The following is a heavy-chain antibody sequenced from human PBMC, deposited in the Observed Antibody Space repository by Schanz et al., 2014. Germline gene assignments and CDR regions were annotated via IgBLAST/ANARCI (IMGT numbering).Heavy chain of an antibody. J-gene: IGHJ5*01. CDR2: MSGSGSTA. D-gene: IGHD3-16*01. Sequence: VQLVESGGGVVQPGRSLRLSCATSGLNFDYYGMSWVRQAPGKGLEWVSGMSGSGSTADYADSVKGRFTISRDNSRKPLYLQMNSLRADDTAVYYCAKDLYNYGIFDSWGQGTLVTVSS. CDR3: AKDLYNYGIFDS. CDR1: GLNFDYYG. V-gene: IGHV3-23*04.